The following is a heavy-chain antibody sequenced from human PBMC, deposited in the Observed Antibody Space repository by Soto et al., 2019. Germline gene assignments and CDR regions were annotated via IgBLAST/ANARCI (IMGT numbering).Heavy chain of an antibody. V-gene: IGHV4-59*08. D-gene: IGHD6-13*01. CDR1: GGSISSYY. CDR2: IYYSGST. J-gene: IGHJ3*02. Sequence: QVQLQESGPGLVTPSETLSLTCTVSGGSISSYYCSWIRQPPGKGLEWIGYIYYSGSTNYNPSLKSRVTISVDTSKNQFSLKLSSVTAADTAVDYCATYSSSPNAFDIWGQGTMVTVSS. CDR3: ATYSSSPNAFDI.